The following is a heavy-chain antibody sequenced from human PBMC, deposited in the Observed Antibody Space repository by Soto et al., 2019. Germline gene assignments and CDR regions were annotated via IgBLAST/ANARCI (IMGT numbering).Heavy chain of an antibody. CDR1: GFTFHSYA. J-gene: IGHJ4*02. V-gene: IGHV3-30-3*01. CDR2: ISYDGSKK. Sequence: GGSRRLSGPASGFTFHSYAMHWVRQAPGKGLEWVAFISYDGSKKYYADSVKGRLNISRDSSKSTLYLQMKSLRVEDTAVYYCARDENYFHNSGYYQGRRYYFDYWGPGTLVPVSS. D-gene: IGHD3-22*01. CDR3: ARDENYFHNSGYYQGRRYYFDY.